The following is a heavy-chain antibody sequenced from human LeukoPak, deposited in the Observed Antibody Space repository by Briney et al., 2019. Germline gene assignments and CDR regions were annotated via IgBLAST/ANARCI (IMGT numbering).Heavy chain of an antibody. D-gene: IGHD6-13*01. CDR1: GGSISSNNYY. J-gene: IGHJ5*02. V-gene: IGHV4-39*07. CDR3: ASSGYSSSWYRKYNWFDP. Sequence: PSETLSLTCSVFGGSISSNNYYWGWIRQPPGKGLEWIGSIYYSGSTYYNPSLKSRATISVDTSKNQFSLKLSSVTAADTAVYYCASSGYSSSWYRKYNWFDPWGQGTLVTVSS. CDR2: IYYSGST.